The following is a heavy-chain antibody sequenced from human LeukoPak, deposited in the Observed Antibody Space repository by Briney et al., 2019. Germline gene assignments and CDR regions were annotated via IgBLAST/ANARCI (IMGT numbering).Heavy chain of an antibody. D-gene: IGHD3-22*01. Sequence: GGSLRLSCAASGFTFSSSAMHWVRQASGKGLEWVGRIRSKANSYATAYAASVKGRFTISRDDSKNTAYLQMNSLKTEDTAVYYWTSQSGSSGPDWGQGTLVTVSS. CDR3: TSQSGSSGPD. CDR1: GFTFSSSA. V-gene: IGHV3-73*01. J-gene: IGHJ4*02. CDR2: IRSKANSYAT.